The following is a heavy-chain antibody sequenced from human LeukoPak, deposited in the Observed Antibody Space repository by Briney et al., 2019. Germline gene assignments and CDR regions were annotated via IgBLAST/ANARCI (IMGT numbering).Heavy chain of an antibody. CDR1: GFTLSNYA. CDR2: LNRDGIKT. V-gene: IGHV3-23*01. J-gene: IGHJ6*02. Sequence: AGSLPLPHAASGFTLSNYAISWVRQAPGKGLEWVSALNRDGIKTYYTDPVKGRFTICSDNSKNTLYLQMNSLRAEDTAVYYCTREMEAWG. CDR3: TREMEA.